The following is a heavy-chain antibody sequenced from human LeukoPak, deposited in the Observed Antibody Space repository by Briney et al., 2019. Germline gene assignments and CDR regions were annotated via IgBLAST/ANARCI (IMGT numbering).Heavy chain of an antibody. V-gene: IGHV3-7*05. Sequence: GGSLRLSCVASGFTFSTSWMNWVRQAPGKGLEWVANIKGDGSVQSYVDSVKGRFTISRDNSKNTLYLQMSSLRAEDTAVYYCAREDILTGFDYWGQGTLVTVSS. CDR1: GFTFSTSW. J-gene: IGHJ4*02. D-gene: IGHD3-9*01. CDR3: AREDILTGFDY. CDR2: IKGDGSVQ.